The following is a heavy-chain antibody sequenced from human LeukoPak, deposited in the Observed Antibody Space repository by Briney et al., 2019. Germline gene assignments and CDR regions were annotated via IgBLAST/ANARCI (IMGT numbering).Heavy chain of an antibody. J-gene: IGHJ5*02. CDR3: ARAIRGRMIVVPVDTRFDP. Sequence: PSQTLSLTCTVSGGSISSGDYYWSWIRQHPEKGLEWIGYTFYSGSTYYNPSLKSRVTISVDTSKNQFSLKLSSVTAADTAVYYCARAIRGRMIVVPVDTRFDPWGQGTLVTVSS. CDR2: TFYSGST. D-gene: IGHD3-22*01. CDR1: GGSISSGDYY. V-gene: IGHV4-31*03.